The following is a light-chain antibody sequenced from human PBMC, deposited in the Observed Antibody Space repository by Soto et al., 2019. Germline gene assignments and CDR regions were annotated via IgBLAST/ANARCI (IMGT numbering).Light chain of an antibody. Sequence: PGERATLYCRASQSISSNYLAWYQQTPGQAPRLLIYDASSRAAGIPDRFSGSGSGTDFTLTISRLEPEDFGVYYCQQYGGSPRTFGQGTKVEIK. CDR3: QQYGGSPRT. J-gene: IGKJ1*01. CDR1: QSISSNY. CDR2: DAS. V-gene: IGKV3-20*01.